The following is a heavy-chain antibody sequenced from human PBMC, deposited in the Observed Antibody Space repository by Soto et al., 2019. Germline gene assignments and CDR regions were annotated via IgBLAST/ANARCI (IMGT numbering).Heavy chain of an antibody. CDR1: GFTFSSYW. CDR2: INSDGSST. V-gene: IGHV3-74*01. D-gene: IGHD2-15*01. Sequence: VQLVESGGGLVQPGGSLRLSCAASGFTFSSYWMHWVRQAPGKGLVWVSRINSDGSSTSYADSVKGRFTISRDNAKNTLYLQMNSLRAEDTAVYYCARGEVVAATGWFDPWGQGTLVTVSS. CDR3: ARGEVVAATGWFDP. J-gene: IGHJ5*02.